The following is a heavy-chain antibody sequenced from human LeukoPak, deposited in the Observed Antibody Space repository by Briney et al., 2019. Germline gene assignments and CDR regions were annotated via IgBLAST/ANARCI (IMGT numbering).Heavy chain of an antibody. J-gene: IGHJ4*02. Sequence: GGSLKISWKGSGSRFTNYWIGGVRQMRGKGLEGMGIIYPGDSNTRYNPSFQGQVTISADKSISTAYLQWSSLKASDTAMYYCARHRGYGYGYSDYWGQGTLVTVSS. V-gene: IGHV5-51*01. CDR2: IYPGDSNT. D-gene: IGHD5-18*01. CDR1: GSRFTNYW. CDR3: ARHRGYGYGYSDY.